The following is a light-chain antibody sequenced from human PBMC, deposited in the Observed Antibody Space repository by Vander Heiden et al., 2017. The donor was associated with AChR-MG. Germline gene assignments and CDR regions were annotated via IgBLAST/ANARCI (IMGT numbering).Light chain of an antibody. J-gene: IGKJ5*01. Sequence: DIQMTQSPSSLSASLGDRVTITCRASQGITNSLAWYQQKPGKAPKLLLYAASRLESGVPSRFSGNGSGTDHTLTISSLQPEDFAVYYCQQFYSVPITFGQGTRLEIK. CDR3: QQFYSVPIT. CDR2: AAS. CDR1: QGITNS. V-gene: IGKV1-NL1*01.